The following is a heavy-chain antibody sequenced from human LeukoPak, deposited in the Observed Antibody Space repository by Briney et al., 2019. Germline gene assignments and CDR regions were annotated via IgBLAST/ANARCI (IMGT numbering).Heavy chain of an antibody. CDR2: INTNTGNP. CDR1: GYTFTSYA. Sequence: ASVKVSCKASGYTFTSYALNWVRQAPGQGLEWMGRINTNTGNPTYAQGFTGRFVFSLDTSVSTAYLQISSLKAEDTAVYYCAREHVDIVATLDYWGQGTLVTVSS. J-gene: IGHJ4*02. D-gene: IGHD5-12*01. CDR3: AREHVDIVATLDY. V-gene: IGHV7-4-1*02.